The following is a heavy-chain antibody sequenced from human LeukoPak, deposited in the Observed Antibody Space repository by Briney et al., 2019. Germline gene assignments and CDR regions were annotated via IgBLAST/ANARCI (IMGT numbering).Heavy chain of an antibody. CDR1: GFTFSNYW. Sequence: GGSLRLSCAASGFTFSNYWMHWVRQAPGKGLEWVANIKQDGSEKYYVDSVKGRFTISRDNAKNSLYLQMNSLRAEDTAVYYCARVYGASSSWYFRYYYYYYMDVWGRGTTVTVSS. J-gene: IGHJ6*03. V-gene: IGHV3-7*01. D-gene: IGHD6-13*01. CDR2: IKQDGSEK. CDR3: ARVYGASSSWYFRYYYYYYMDV.